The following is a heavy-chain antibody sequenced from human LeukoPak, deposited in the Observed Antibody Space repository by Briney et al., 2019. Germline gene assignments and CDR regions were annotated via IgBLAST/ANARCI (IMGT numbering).Heavy chain of an antibody. CDR3: ARDLAAGGYPLDY. CDR2: ISGSGGST. V-gene: IGHV3-23*01. J-gene: IGHJ4*02. CDR1: GFTFSSYA. Sequence: GGSLRLSCAASGFTFSSYAMSWVRQAPGKGLEWVSAISGSGGSTYYADSVKGRFTISRDNAKNSLYLQMNSLRAEDTAVYYCARDLAAGGYPLDYWGQGTLVTVSS. D-gene: IGHD6-13*01.